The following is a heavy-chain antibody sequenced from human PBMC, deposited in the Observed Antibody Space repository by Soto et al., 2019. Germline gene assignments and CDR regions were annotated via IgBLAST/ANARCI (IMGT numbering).Heavy chain of an antibody. Sequence: GGSLRLSCAASGFTFSSYGMHWVRQAPGKGLEWVAVISYDGSNKYYADSVKGRFTISRDNSKNTLYLQMNSLRAEDTAVYYCAAQNSYYYYYGMDVWGQGTTVTVS. CDR3: AAQNSYYYYYGMDV. CDR1: GFTFSSYG. J-gene: IGHJ6*02. V-gene: IGHV3-30*03. CDR2: ISYDGSNK.